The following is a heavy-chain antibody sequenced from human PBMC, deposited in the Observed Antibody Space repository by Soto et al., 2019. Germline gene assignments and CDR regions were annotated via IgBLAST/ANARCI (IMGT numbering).Heavy chain of an antibody. J-gene: IGHJ5*02. D-gene: IGHD6-19*01. CDR2: IYWNDDK. CDR3: AKSGSSGWYGWFDP. V-gene: IGHV2-5*01. Sequence: SGPTLVNPTQTLPLTCLFSGFSLRTSGVGVGWIRQPPGKALEWLGFIYWNDDKRYSPSLKSRLTITKDTSKNQVVLTMTNMDPVDTATYYCAKSGSSGWYGWFDPWGQGTLVTVSS. CDR1: GFSLRTSGVG.